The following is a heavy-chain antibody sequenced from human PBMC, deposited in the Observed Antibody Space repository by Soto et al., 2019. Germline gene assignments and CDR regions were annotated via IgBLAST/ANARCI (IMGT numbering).Heavy chain of an antibody. V-gene: IGHV4-31*03. J-gene: IGHJ4*02. CDR2: IYYSGST. Sequence: QVQLQESGPGLVKPSQTLSLTCTFSGGSISSGGYYWSWIRQHPGKGLEWLGYIYYSGSTYYNPYIKSRVTISVDTSKNQFSLKLSSVTAADTAVYYCAGIYSGSPGGTLRYWGQGTLVTVSS. CDR1: GGSISSGGYY. D-gene: IGHD1-26*01. CDR3: AGIYSGSPGGTLRY.